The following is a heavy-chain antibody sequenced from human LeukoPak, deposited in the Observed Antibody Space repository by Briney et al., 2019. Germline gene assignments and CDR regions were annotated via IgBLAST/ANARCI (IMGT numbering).Heavy chain of an antibody. Sequence: PGGSLRLSCAASGFTFSSHAMNWVRQAPGKGLEWVSSISSSSSYIYYADSVKGRFTISRDNAKNSLYLQMNSLRAEDTAVYYCARYSSGWATGVLGYWGQGTLVTVSS. CDR1: GFTFSSHA. D-gene: IGHD6-19*01. J-gene: IGHJ4*02. V-gene: IGHV3-21*01. CDR2: ISSSSSYI. CDR3: ARYSSGWATGVLGY.